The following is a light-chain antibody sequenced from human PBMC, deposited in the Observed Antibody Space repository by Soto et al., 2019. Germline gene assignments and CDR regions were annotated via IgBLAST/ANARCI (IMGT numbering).Light chain of an antibody. CDR2: GVT. CDR3: SSYAGIYTFV. CDR1: SSDVGGYNY. Sequence: QSALTXPRSVSGSPGQSVTISCTGTSSDVGGYNYVSWYQKHPGRAPKLMIYGVTKRPSGVPDRFSGSKSGNTASLTISGLQTDDESDYYCSSYAGIYTFVFGTGTKVPVL. J-gene: IGLJ1*01. V-gene: IGLV2-11*01.